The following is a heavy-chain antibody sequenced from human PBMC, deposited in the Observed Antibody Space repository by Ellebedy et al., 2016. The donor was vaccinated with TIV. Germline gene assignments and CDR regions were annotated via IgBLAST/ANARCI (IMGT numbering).Heavy chain of an antibody. Sequence: ASVKVSXKASGYTFTGYYMHWVRQAPGQGLEWMGWINPNSGGTNYAQKLQGRVTMTTDTSTSTAYMELRSLRSEDTAVYYCARVGDGYNYVDYWGQGTLVTVSS. CDR3: ARVGDGYNYVDY. V-gene: IGHV1-2*02. CDR2: INPNSGGT. CDR1: GYTFTGYY. J-gene: IGHJ4*02. D-gene: IGHD5-24*01.